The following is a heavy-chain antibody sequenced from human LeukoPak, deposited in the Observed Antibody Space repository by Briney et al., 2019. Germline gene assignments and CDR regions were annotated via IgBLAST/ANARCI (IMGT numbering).Heavy chain of an antibody. CDR3: AKDIGSYYDY. V-gene: IGHV3-30*18. CDR2: ISYDGTNK. J-gene: IGHJ4*02. Sequence: GGSLRLSCAVSGFTFNTYGIHWVRQTPNKGLEWVALISYDGTNKYYADSVKGRFTISRDNSKNTLYLEMNSLRAEDTAAYYCAKDIGSYYDYWGQGILVTVSS. D-gene: IGHD3-10*01. CDR1: GFTFNTYG.